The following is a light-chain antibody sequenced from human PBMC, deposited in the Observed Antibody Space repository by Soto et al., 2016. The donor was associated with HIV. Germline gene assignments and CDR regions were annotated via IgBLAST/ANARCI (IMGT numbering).Light chain of an antibody. CDR2: AAV. J-gene: IGKJ2*01. CDR3: QQFGNKPYT. V-gene: IGKV1-39*01. Sequence: DIQMTQSPSSLSASVEDRVTITCRASQNIKSYLNWYQKKVGEAPKLLIFAAVNLQSGVPSRFSGSVSGTDFILTITSLQPEDFATYYCQQFGNKPYTFGQGTKLEIE. CDR1: QNIKSY.